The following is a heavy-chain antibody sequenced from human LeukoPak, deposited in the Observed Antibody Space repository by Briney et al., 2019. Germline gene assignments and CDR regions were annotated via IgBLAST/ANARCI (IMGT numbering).Heavy chain of an antibody. D-gene: IGHD3-3*01. CDR3: ATGGITIFGVVINYRRRGFDY. CDR1: GYTFTSYA. V-gene: IGHV1-3*01. J-gene: IGHJ4*02. Sequence: GASVKVSCKTSGYTFTSYAMHWVRQAPGQRLEWMGWIYAGNGNTKYSQKFQGRVTITRDTSASTAYMELSSLRSEDTAVYYCATGGITIFGVVINYRRRGFDYWGQGTLVTVSS. CDR2: IYAGNGNT.